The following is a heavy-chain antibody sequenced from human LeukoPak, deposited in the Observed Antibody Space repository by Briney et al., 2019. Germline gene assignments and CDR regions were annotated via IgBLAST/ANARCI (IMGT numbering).Heavy chain of an antibody. CDR1: GFTFSSYA. CDR2: ISYDGGNK. V-gene: IGHV3-30*04. CDR3: ARDLVAADEEYFNH. Sequence: GGSLRLSCAASGFTFSSYAMHWVRQAPGKGLDWVAVISYDGGNKYYADSVKSRFTISRDNSKNTLYLQMNSLRAEDTAVYYCARDLVAADEEYFNHWGQGTLVTVSS. D-gene: IGHD6-13*01. J-gene: IGHJ1*01.